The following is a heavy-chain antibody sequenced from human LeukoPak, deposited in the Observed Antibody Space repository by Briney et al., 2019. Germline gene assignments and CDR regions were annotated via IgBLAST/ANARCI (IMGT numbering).Heavy chain of an antibody. Sequence: SETLSLTCAVYGGSFSGYYWSWIRQPPGKGLEWIGEINHSGSTNYNPSLKSRVTISVDTSKNQFSLKLSSVTAADTAVYYCARAWAAADIDYWGRGTLVTVSS. CDR1: GGSFSGYY. J-gene: IGHJ4*02. CDR3: ARAWAAADIDY. V-gene: IGHV4-34*01. CDR2: INHSGST. D-gene: IGHD6-13*01.